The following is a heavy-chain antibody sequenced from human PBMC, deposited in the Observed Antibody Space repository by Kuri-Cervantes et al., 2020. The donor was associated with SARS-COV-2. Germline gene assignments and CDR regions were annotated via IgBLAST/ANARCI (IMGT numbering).Heavy chain of an antibody. CDR1: GFTFSGRW. V-gene: IGHV3-74*01. CDR3: AQDREAAYPNPYLGAN. Sequence: GESLKISCAASGFTFSGRWIHWVRQAPGRGLVWVSRINPDGSYTNNADSVKGRFTLSRDISKNTVYLQMNSLRLEDTAVYYCAQDREAAYPNPYLGANWGQGTMVTVSS. D-gene: IGHD1-14*01. CDR2: INPDGSYT. J-gene: IGHJ3*01.